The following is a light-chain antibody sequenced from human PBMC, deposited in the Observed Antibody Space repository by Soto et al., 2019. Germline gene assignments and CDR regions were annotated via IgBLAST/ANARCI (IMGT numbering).Light chain of an antibody. Sequence: ALTQPASVSGSPGQSITISCTGTSSDVGSYNLVSWYQQHPGKAPKLMIYEGSKRPSGVSNRFSGSKSGNTASLTISGLQAEDEADYYCCSYAGSSTVVFGGGTQLTVL. CDR1: SSDVGSYNL. V-gene: IGLV2-23*01. CDR3: CSYAGSSTVV. J-gene: IGLJ2*01. CDR2: EGS.